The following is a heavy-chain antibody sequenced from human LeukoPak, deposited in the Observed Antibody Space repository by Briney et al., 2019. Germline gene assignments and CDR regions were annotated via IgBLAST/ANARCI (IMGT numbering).Heavy chain of an antibody. CDR3: ARGLYPDYYVSSGSSPPEH. J-gene: IGHJ1*01. CDR1: GFTFSSYS. CDR2: IGSSGSYI. V-gene: IGHV3-21*01. Sequence: PGGSLRLSCAASGFTFSSYSMNWVRQAPGKGLEWVSSIGSSGSYIYYADSMQGRFTISRDNSKYSLFLQMNSLRAEDTAVYYCARGLYPDYYVSSGSSPPEHWGQGTLVTVSS. D-gene: IGHD3-22*01.